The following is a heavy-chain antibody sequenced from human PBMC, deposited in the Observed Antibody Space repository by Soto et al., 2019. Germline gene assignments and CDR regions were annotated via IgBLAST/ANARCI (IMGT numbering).Heavy chain of an antibody. Sequence: SETMSLTCTVAPGSISSSYWSWIRQPPGRGLEWIGHVAYSGTTKYNPSLKSRGSISVSTSKRQFSLRLTSVTAADTAVYYCAREAQDYYFDHWGQGILVTVSS. D-gene: IGHD1-26*01. J-gene: IGHJ5*02. V-gene: IGHV4-59*01. CDR1: PGSISSSY. CDR2: VAYSGTT. CDR3: AREAQDYYFDH.